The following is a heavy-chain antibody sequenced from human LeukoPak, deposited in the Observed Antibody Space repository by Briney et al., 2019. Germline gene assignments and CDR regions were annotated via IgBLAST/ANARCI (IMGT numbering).Heavy chain of an antibody. Sequence: GGSLRLCCAAGGSVFSDYTMNWLRQAPGGVLEWVASVAGDSNYIYYPASVRGLFTISRDNAENSLYLQMNSLRAEDTAVYYCARSRRARHCPDFEYWGQGTLVTVSS. V-gene: IGHV3-21*01. J-gene: IGHJ4*02. CDR1: GSVFSDYT. CDR3: ARSRRARHCPDFEY. CDR2: VAGDSNYI.